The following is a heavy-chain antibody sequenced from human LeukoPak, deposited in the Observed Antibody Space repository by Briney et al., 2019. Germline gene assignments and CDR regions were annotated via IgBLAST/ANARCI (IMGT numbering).Heavy chain of an antibody. D-gene: IGHD1-26*01. V-gene: IGHV3-49*04. J-gene: IGHJ2*01. CDR3: TRDRVVGATPYLYFDL. CDR2: IRSKAYGGTT. Sequence: GGSLRLSCTASGFTFGDYAMSWVRQAPGKGLEWVGFIRSKAYGGTTEYAASVKGRFTISRDDSKSIAYLQMNSLKTEDTAVYYCTRDRVVGATPYLYFDLWGRGTLVTVSS. CDR1: GFTFGDYA.